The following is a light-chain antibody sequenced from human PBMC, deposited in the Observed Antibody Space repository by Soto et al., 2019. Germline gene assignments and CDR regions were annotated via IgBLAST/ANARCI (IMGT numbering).Light chain of an antibody. J-gene: IGKJ3*01. CDR3: LQLNTYPFT. Sequence: IQLTQSPSSLSASVGDRVTITCRASQGVTSYLAWYQQKPGKAPKLLIYAASTLQSGVPSRISGSGSVTDFTLTISSLQPEDFATYYCLQLNTYPFTFGPGTKVEIK. CDR2: AAS. CDR1: QGVTSY. V-gene: IGKV1-9*01.